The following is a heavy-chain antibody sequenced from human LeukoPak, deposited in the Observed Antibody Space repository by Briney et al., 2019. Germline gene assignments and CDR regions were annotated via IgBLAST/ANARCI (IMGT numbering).Heavy chain of an antibody. CDR3: ARRYYDGGSYYFDY. J-gene: IGHJ4*02. V-gene: IGHV5-51*01. CDR2: IYPGDSDT. D-gene: IGHD1-26*01. CDR1: GYSFANYR. Sequence: GESLKISCKGAGYSFANYRISWVRQMPGKGLEWMGIIYPGDSDTRYSPSFQGQVTISADKSISTAYLQWSSLKASDTAMYYCARRYYDGGSYYFDYWGQGTLVTVSS.